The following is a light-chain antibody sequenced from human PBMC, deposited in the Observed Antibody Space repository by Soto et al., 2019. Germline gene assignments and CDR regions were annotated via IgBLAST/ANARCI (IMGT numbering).Light chain of an antibody. CDR1: QSICTF. Sequence: DFEMTQSPSSLSAFVGDRVTMTCRASQSICTFLSWYQQKSGRAPKLLIYAASSLQIGVPSRFSGSGSGTDFTLTISSLQPEDFATYYCQQSYSTPPTFGQGTKVDI. J-gene: IGKJ1*01. V-gene: IGKV1-39*01. CDR2: AAS. CDR3: QQSYSTPPT.